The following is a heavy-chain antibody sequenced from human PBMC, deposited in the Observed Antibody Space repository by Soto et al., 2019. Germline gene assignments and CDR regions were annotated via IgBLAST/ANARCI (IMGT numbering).Heavy chain of an antibody. Sequence: PSETLSLTCTVSGGSISSGDYYWSWIRQPPGKGLEWIGYIYYTGSTYYKTYLKSRLTISVDTSKNQFSLKLTFLTAADTAVYFCARYQKGPFDYWGQGTLVTVSA. CDR3: ARYQKGPFDY. J-gene: IGHJ4*02. CDR1: GGSISSGDYY. CDR2: IYYTGST. D-gene: IGHD2-2*01. V-gene: IGHV4-30-4*01.